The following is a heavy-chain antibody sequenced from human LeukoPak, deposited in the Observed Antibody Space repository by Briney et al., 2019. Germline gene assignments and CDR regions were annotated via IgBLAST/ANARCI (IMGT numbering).Heavy chain of an antibody. Sequence: AGSLTLSCAASGCTFSSYAMSWVRQPPGKGLEWVSAISGSGGSTYYADSVKGRFTISRDNSKNTLYLQMNSLRAEDTAVYYCAKDSLVAYSSGWYNFDYWGQGTLVTVSS. CDR1: GCTFSSYA. CDR2: ISGSGGST. J-gene: IGHJ4*02. D-gene: IGHD6-19*01. V-gene: IGHV3-23*01. CDR3: AKDSLVAYSSGWYNFDY.